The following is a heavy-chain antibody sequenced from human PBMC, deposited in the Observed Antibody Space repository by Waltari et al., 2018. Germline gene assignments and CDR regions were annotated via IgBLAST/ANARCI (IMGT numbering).Heavy chain of an antibody. CDR3: ATGGRGDFWRENYYYYGMDV. CDR2: FDPEDGET. D-gene: IGHD3-3*01. Sequence: QVQLVQSGAEVKKPGASVKGSCKVSGYTLTQLSMHWVRQAPGQGPGWMGGFDPEDGETIYAQKFQGRVTMTEDTSTDTAYMELSSLRAEDTAVYYCATGGRGDFWRENYYYYGMDVWGQGTTVTVSS. CDR1: GYTLTQLS. J-gene: IGHJ6*02. V-gene: IGHV1-24*01.